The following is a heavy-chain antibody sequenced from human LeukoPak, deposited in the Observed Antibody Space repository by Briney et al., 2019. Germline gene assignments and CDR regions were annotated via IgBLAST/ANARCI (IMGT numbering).Heavy chain of an antibody. CDR1: GFTFSSYS. D-gene: IGHD7-27*01. Sequence: GGSLRLSCAASGFTFSSYSMNWVRQAPGKGLEWVSSISSSSSYIYYADSVKGRFTISRDNAKNSLYLQMNSLRAEDTAVYYCARFLGNYYYYYMDVWGKGTTVTVSS. V-gene: IGHV3-21*01. CDR3: ARFLGNYYYYYMDV. CDR2: ISSSSSYI. J-gene: IGHJ6*03.